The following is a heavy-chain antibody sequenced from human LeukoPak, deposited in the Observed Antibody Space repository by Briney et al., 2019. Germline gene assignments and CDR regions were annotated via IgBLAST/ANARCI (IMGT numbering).Heavy chain of an antibody. CDR2: IKQDGSEK. V-gene: IGHV3-7*03. Sequence: PGGSLRLSCAASGFTFSNYWMSWVRQAPGEGLEWVANIKQDGSEKYYVDPVKGRFTIFRDDAKNSLYLQMNSLRAEDTAVYYCARKAYGMDVWGKGTTVTVSS. J-gene: IGHJ6*04. CDR3: ARKAYGMDV. CDR1: GFTFSNYW.